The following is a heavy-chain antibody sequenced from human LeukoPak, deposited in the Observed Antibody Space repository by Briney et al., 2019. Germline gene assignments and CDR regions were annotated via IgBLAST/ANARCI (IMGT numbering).Heavy chain of an antibody. D-gene: IGHD3-10*01. V-gene: IGHV4-59*01. CDR1: GGSISSYY. CDR2: IYYSGIT. J-gene: IGHJ6*03. CDR3: ARVGRGDYYYMDV. Sequence: SETLSLTCTVSGGSISSYYWTWIGQPPGKGLEWIGYIYYSGITNYNPSLKSRVTISVDTSKNQFSLKLSSVTAADTAVYYCARVGRGDYYYMDVWGKGTTVTISS.